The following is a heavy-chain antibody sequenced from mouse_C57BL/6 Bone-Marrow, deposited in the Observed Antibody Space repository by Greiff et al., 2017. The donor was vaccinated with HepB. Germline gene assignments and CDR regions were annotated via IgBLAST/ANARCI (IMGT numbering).Heavy chain of an antibody. CDR2: VYPYNGGT. J-gene: IGHJ3*01. CDR1: GFTFTDYY. Sequence: EVKVVESGPVLVKPGPSVKISCKASGFTFTDYYMHWVKQSHGKSLEWIGLVYPYNGGTSYNQKFKGKATLTVDTSSSTAYMELNSLTSEDSAVYYCARHLGRSWFAYWGQGTLVTVSA. D-gene: IGHD4-1*01. V-gene: IGHV1-36*01. CDR3: ARHLGRSWFAY.